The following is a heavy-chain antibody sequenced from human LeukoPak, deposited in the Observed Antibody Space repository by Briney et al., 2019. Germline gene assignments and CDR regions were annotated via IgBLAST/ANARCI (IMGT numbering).Heavy chain of an antibody. V-gene: IGHV3-7*01. CDR3: ARDYSVDNWNYLSYYGMDV. Sequence: GGSLRLSCAASGFTFSSYWMSWVRQAPGKGLEWVANIKQDGSEKYYVDSVKGRFTISRDSAKNSLYLQMNSLRAEDTAVYCCARDYSVDNWNYLSYYGMDVWGQGTTVTVSS. J-gene: IGHJ6*02. CDR2: IKQDGSEK. D-gene: IGHD1-7*01. CDR1: GFTFSSYW.